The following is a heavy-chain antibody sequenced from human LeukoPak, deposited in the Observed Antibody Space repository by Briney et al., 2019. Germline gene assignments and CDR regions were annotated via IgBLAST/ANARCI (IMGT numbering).Heavy chain of an antibody. CDR2: ISRRDNTM. V-gene: IGHV3-48*01. CDR3: ARESIVGATQVDY. D-gene: IGHD1-26*01. J-gene: IGHJ4*02. Sequence: GGSLRLSCAASGFTFSSFGMSWVRQAPGKGLEWLSYISRRDNTMSYADSVRGRFITSRDNAKNSLYLQMNSLRAEDTAVYYCARESIVGATQVDYWGQGTLVTVSS. CDR1: GFTFSSFG.